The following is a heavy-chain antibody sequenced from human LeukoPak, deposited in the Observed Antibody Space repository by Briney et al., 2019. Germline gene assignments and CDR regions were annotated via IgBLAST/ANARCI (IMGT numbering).Heavy chain of an antibody. CDR1: GYTLTELS. Sequence: ASMKVSCKVSGYTLTELSMHWVRQAPGQGLEWMGWINPNSGGTNYAQKFQGRVTMTRDTSISTAYMELSRLRSDDTAVYYCAREGYGDYAQWDYWGQGTLVTVSS. CDR3: AREGYGDYAQWDY. V-gene: IGHV1-2*02. J-gene: IGHJ4*02. CDR2: INPNSGGT. D-gene: IGHD4-17*01.